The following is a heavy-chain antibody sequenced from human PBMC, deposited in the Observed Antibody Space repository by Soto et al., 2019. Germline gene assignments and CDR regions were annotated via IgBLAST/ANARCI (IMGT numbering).Heavy chain of an antibody. CDR3: ARGKYGDYD. D-gene: IGHD4-17*01. CDR2: IYYSGST. Sequence: SETRSLTCPLSGGSISSYYRSWNRQPPGKGLEWIGYIYYSGSTNYNPSLKSRVTISVDTSKNQFSLKLSSVTAADTAVYYCARGKYGDYDWGQGTLVTVSS. V-gene: IGHV4-59*13. CDR1: GGSISSYY. J-gene: IGHJ4*02.